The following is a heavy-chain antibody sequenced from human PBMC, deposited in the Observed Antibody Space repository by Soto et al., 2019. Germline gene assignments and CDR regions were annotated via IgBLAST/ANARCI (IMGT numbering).Heavy chain of an antibody. CDR2: IWYGGSNK. CDR1: GFTFSSYG. J-gene: IGHJ6*02. D-gene: IGHD2-2*01. Sequence: TGGSLRLSCAASGFTFSSYGMHWVRQAPGKGLEWVAVIWYGGSNKYYADSVKGRFTISRDNSKNTLYLQMNSLRAEDTAVYYCARDSVLEDIVLVPAALDYYYYYGMDVWGQGTTVTVS. V-gene: IGHV3-33*01. CDR3: ARDSVLEDIVLVPAALDYYYYYGMDV.